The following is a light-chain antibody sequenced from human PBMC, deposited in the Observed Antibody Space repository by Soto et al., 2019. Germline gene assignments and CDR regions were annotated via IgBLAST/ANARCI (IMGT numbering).Light chain of an antibody. J-gene: IGKJ3*01. CDR1: QSVSSN. Sequence: EIVMTQSPATLSVSPGERATLSCRASQSVSSNLAWYQQKPGQAPRLLIYGASTRATGIPARFSGSGSGTDFTLTISSLEPEDFAVYYCQQRSTWPPFSFGPGTKVDIK. V-gene: IGKV3-15*01. CDR2: GAS. CDR3: QQRSTWPPFS.